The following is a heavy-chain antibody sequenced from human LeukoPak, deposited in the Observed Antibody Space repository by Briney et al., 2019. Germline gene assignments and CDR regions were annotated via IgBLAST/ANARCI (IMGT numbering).Heavy chain of an antibody. Sequence: ASVKVSCKASGYTFTSYDINWVRQATGQGLEWMGWMNPNSGNTGYAQKFQGRVTMTRNTSISTAYMELSSLRSEDTAVYYCARPGGAGYSSSWYDWQRYLDYYYYMDVWGKGTTVTVSS. J-gene: IGHJ6*03. CDR2: MNPNSGNT. CDR1: GYTFTSYD. D-gene: IGHD6-13*01. V-gene: IGHV1-8*01. CDR3: ARPGGAGYSSSWYDWQRYLDYYYYMDV.